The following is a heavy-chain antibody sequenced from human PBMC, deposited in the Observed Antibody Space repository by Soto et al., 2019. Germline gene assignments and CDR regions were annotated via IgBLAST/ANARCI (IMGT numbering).Heavy chain of an antibody. CDR3: AAVLHYDFWSGYYTGYFDY. J-gene: IGHJ4*02. D-gene: IGHD3-3*01. CDR1: GFTFTSSA. CDR2: IVVGSGNT. Sequence: SVKVSCKASGFTFTSSAMQWVRQARGQRLEWIGWIVVGSGNTNYAQKFQERVTITRDMSTSTAYMELSSLRSEDTAVYYCAAVLHYDFWSGYYTGYFDYWGQGTLVTVSS. V-gene: IGHV1-58*02.